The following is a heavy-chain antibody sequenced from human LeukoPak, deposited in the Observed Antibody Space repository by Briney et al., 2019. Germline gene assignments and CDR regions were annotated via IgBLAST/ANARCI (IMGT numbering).Heavy chain of an antibody. CDR2: INHSGST. Sequence: SETLSLTCAVYGGSFSGYYWSWIRQPPGKGLEWIGEINHSGSTNYNPSLKSRVTISVDTSKNQFSLKLSSVTAADTAVYHCARGRGMDVWGQGTTVTVSS. CDR3: ARGRGMDV. CDR1: GGSFSGYY. J-gene: IGHJ6*02. V-gene: IGHV4-34*01.